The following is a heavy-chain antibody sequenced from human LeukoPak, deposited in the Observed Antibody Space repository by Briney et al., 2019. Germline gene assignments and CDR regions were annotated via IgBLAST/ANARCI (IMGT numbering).Heavy chain of an antibody. CDR3: AKEWPWENFYYGMNV. CDR2: ISFDGNAK. Sequence: PGRSLRLSCAASGFTFSSYGMHWVRQAPGKGLEWVAIISFDGNAKDYADSVKGRFTISRDNSKNTLYLQMNSLRAEDSAVYYCAKEWPWENFYYGMNVWGQGTTVTVSS. V-gene: IGHV3-30*18. J-gene: IGHJ6*02. D-gene: IGHD1-26*01. CDR1: GFTFSSYG.